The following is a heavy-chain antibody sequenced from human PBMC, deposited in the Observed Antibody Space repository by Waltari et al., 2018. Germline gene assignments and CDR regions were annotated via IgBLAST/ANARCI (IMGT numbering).Heavy chain of an antibody. CDR1: GGSISSGSYY. CDR2: IYTSGST. Sequence: QVQLQESGPGLVKPSQTLSLTCTVSGGSISSGSYYWSWIRQPAGKGLEWIGRIYTSGSTNSNPSLKSRVTISVDTSKNQFSLKLSSVTAADTAVYYCARDNNWNDGGFDYWGQGTLVTVSS. J-gene: IGHJ4*02. CDR3: ARDNNWNDGGFDY. V-gene: IGHV4-61*02. D-gene: IGHD1-20*01.